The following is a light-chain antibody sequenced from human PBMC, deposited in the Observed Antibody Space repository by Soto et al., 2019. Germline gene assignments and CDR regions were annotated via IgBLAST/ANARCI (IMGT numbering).Light chain of an antibody. J-gene: IGLJ2*01. CDR1: SSDVGGYKF. CDR2: EVS. CDR3: SSYTSSETLL. Sequence: QSVLTQPASVSGSPGQSITISCTGSSSDVGGYKFVSWYQHHPGKAPRLIIYEVSNRPSGVSNRFSGSKSGNTASLAISGLQAEDEALYYCSSYTSSETLLFGGGTKLTVL. V-gene: IGLV2-14*01.